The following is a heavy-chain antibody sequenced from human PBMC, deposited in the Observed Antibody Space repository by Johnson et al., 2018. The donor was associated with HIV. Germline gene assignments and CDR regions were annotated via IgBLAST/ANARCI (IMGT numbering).Heavy chain of an antibody. J-gene: IGHJ3*02. CDR2: IYSGGST. Sequence: VQLVESGGGLIQPGGSLRLSCAASGFTVSSNYMSWVRQAPGTGLEWVSVIYSGGSTYYADSVKGRFTISRDNSKNTLYLQMHSLRAEDTAVYYCARGEGGTYLPDAYDIWGQGTMVTVSS. CDR3: ARGEGGTYLPDAYDI. D-gene: IGHD1-26*01. V-gene: IGHV3-66*03. CDR1: GFTVSSNY.